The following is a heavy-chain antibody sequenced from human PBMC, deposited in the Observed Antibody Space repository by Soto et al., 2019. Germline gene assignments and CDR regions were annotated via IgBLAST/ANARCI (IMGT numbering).Heavy chain of an antibody. CDR2: INGGTGQT. D-gene: IGHD1-1*01. J-gene: IGHJ6*02. Sequence: ASVKVSCKASGYTFTTHAMHWVRQAPGQSLEWMGWINGGTGQTKHSQRFQGRVNITRDTSASTAYMELSSLRSEDTAVYYCARGKGMEENYYYYGLDISGPGPTVTVSS. CDR3: ARGKGMEENYYYYGLDI. V-gene: IGHV1-3*01. CDR1: GYTFTTHA.